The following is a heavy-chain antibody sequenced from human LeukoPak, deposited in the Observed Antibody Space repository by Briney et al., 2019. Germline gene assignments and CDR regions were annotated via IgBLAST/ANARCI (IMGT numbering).Heavy chain of an antibody. CDR1: GGSISSYY. Sequence: LTCTVSGGSISSYYWSWIRQAPGKGLEWLSYISSSGSTIYYADSVKGRFTISRDNAKNSLYLQMNSLRAEDTAVYYCARGGYYYYMDVWGKGTTVTVSS. J-gene: IGHJ6*03. CDR2: ISSSGSTI. CDR3: ARGGYYYYMDV. V-gene: IGHV3-11*01.